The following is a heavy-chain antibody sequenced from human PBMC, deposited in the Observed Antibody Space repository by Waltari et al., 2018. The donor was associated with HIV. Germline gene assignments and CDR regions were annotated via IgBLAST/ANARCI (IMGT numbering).Heavy chain of an antibody. CDR3: ARASGYGVYYFDY. CDR1: GYTFTSYD. CDR2: MNPNSGNT. J-gene: IGHJ4*02. Sequence: QVQLVQSGAEVTKPGASVKASCRASGYTFTSYDINRGRQATGQGLEWMGWMNPNSGNTGYAQKFQGRVTMTRNTSISTAYMELSSLRSEDTAVYYCARASGYGVYYFDYWGQGTLVTVSS. V-gene: IGHV1-8*01. D-gene: IGHD4-17*01.